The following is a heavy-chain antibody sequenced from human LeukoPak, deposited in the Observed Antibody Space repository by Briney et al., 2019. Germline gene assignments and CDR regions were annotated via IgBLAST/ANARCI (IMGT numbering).Heavy chain of an antibody. V-gene: IGHV4-39*07. CDR2: ILFRGAT. J-gene: IGHJ4*01. CDR1: GDSISSYSYY. Sequence: LETLSLTCTVSGDSISSYSYYWAWIRQPPGKGLEWIGSILFRGATYYNPSLKPRIIMSVDTSQNHYSLRLTSVTAADTAVYFCARESGDTRTVNSFDFWGRGTLITVSS. CDR3: ARESGDTRTVNSFDF. D-gene: IGHD2-21*01.